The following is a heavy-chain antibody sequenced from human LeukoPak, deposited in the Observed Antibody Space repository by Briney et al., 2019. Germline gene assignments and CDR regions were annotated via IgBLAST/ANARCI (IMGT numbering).Heavy chain of an antibody. V-gene: IGHV4-34*01. Sequence: SETLFLTCAVHGGSFSGYYWSRIRQPPGKGLEWIGEINHSGSTNYNPSLKSRVTISVDTSKNQFSLKLSSVTTADTAVYYCARGRGRMAARPWYFDLWGRGTLVTVSS. J-gene: IGHJ2*01. D-gene: IGHD6-6*01. CDR3: ARGRGRMAARPWYFDL. CDR1: GGSFSGYY. CDR2: INHSGST.